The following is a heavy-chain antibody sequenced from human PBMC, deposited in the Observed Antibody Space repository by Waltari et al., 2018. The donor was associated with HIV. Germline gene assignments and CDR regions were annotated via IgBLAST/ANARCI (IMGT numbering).Heavy chain of an antibody. V-gene: IGHV1-2*06. CDR1: GSTFTGSS. D-gene: IGHD3-10*01. CDR2: MNRNRGGT. CDR3: ARGYYYGSGSHFDY. Sequence: QVQLVQSGAEVKKPGASVQASCPASGSTFTGSSMHWVRQAPGQGLGGRGRMNRNRGGTNVAQKCQGRGTMTRDRSISTAYMELSRLRSDDTAVYYGARGYYYGSGSHFDYWGQGTLVTVSS. J-gene: IGHJ4*02.